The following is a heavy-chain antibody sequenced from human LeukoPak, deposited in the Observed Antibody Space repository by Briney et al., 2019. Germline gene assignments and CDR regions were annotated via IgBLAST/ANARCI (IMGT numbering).Heavy chain of an antibody. Sequence: GGSLRPSCEPSGLTFASYPMGWVRRAPGKGLEWVSPIMVSGGSTYYADSVKGRFTISRDNSKNTLYLQMNSLRAEDTAVYYCAKDLHYYDSSGYPSSFDYWGQGTLVTVSS. V-gene: IGHV3-23*01. D-gene: IGHD3-22*01. CDR2: IMVSGGST. J-gene: IGHJ4*02. CDR3: AKDLHYYDSSGYPSSFDY. CDR1: GLTFASYP.